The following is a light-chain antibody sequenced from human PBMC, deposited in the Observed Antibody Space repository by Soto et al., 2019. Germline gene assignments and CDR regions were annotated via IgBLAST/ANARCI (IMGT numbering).Light chain of an antibody. CDR3: QEYDSAPWT. CDR1: QGIGIY. V-gene: IGKV1-27*01. CDR2: AAS. Sequence: DIPMTQSPSSLSASVGDRVTITCRASQGIGIYLAWYQQKPGKVPKLLIYAASTLESGVPSRFSGSGSGTDFTLTISSLQPEDVETYYCQEYDSAPWTVGQVTKVEIK. J-gene: IGKJ1*01.